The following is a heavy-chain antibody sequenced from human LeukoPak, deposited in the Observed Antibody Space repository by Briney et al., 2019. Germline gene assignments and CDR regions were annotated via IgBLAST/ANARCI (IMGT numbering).Heavy chain of an antibody. Sequence: ASVKVSCKASGYTFTSYGISWVRQAPGQGLEWMGIINPSGGSTSYAQKFQGRVTMTRDTSTSTVYMELSSLRSEDTAVYYCAGGYSSIFWFDPWGQGTLVTVSS. D-gene: IGHD5-18*01. CDR2: INPSGGST. J-gene: IGHJ5*02. V-gene: IGHV1-46*01. CDR3: AGGYSSIFWFDP. CDR1: GYTFTSYG.